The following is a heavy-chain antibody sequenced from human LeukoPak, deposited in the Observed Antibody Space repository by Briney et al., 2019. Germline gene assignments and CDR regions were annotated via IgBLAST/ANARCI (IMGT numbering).Heavy chain of an antibody. CDR1: GFPFNIYS. D-gene: IGHD6-13*01. CDR3: ARNNSRFDY. V-gene: IGHV3-21*01. CDR2: ISTSPNNI. Sequence: PGGSLRLSCATSGFPFNIYSMNWVRQAPGKGLEWVSSISTSPNNIYYAASVKGRFTISRDNAKNSLSLQMNSLRAEDTAVYYCARNNSRFDYWGQGTLVSVSS. J-gene: IGHJ4*02.